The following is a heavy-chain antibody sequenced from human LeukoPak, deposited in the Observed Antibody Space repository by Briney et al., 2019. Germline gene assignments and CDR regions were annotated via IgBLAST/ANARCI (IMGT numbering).Heavy chain of an antibody. CDR3: ARGRYSYGN. V-gene: IGHV4-34*01. CDR1: GGSFSGYY. D-gene: IGHD5-18*01. J-gene: IGHJ4*02. CDR2: INHSGST. Sequence: SETLSLTCAVYGGSFSGYYWSWIRQPPGKGLEWIGEINHSGSTNYNLSLKSRVTISVDTSKNQFSLKLSSVTAADTAVYYCARGRYSYGNWGQGTLVTVSS.